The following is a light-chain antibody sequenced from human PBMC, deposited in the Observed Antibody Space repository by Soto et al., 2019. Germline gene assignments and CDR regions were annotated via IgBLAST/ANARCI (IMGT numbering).Light chain of an antibody. CDR1: SSDVGGYNY. CDR3: SSYTSSCTLYV. Sequence: ALTQPASVSGSPGQSITISCTGTSSDVGGYNYVSWYQQHPGKAPKLMIYEVSNRPSGVSNRFSGSKSGNTASLTISGLQAEDEADYYCSSYTSSCTLYVFGAGTKVTVL. CDR2: EVS. V-gene: IGLV2-14*01. J-gene: IGLJ1*01.